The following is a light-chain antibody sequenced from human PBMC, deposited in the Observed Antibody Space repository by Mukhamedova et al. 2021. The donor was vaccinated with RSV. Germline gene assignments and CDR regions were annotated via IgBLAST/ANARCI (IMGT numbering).Light chain of an antibody. J-gene: IGKJ4*01. CDR2: AAS. CDR3: QKYNNVPLT. Sequence: WYQRRVHGKVPDFLFSAASPLQSGAPSRFSGVGSGTDFTPTISSLQPEDVAPYSFQKYNNVPLTFGGGTRVDIK. V-gene: IGKV1-27*01.